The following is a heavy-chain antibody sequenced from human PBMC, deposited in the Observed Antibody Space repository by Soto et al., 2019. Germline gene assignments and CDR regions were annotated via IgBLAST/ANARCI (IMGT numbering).Heavy chain of an antibody. CDR2: IYYSGST. CDR3: ASHASIAVAGWFDY. V-gene: IGHV4-39*01. CDR1: GGSISSSSYY. Sequence: SETLSLTCTGSGGSISSSSYYWGWIRQPPGKGLEWIGSIYYSGSTYYNPSLKSRVTISVDTSKNQFSLKLSSVTAADTAVYYCASHASIAVAGWFDYWGQGTLVTVSS. D-gene: IGHD6-19*01. J-gene: IGHJ4*02.